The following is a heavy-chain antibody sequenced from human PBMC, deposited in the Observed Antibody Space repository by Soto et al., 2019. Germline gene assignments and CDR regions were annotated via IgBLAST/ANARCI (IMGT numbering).Heavy chain of an antibody. V-gene: IGHV3-21*01. D-gene: IGHD2-15*01. CDR2: ISSSSSSI. Sequence: GGSLRLSCAASGFTFSSYSMNWVRQAPGKGLEWVSSISSSSSSIYYADSVKGRFTISRDNAKNSLYLQMNSLRAEDTAVYYCARDTRACSGGSCLLFDYWGQGTLVTVSS. CDR1: GFTFSSYS. CDR3: ARDTRACSGGSCLLFDY. J-gene: IGHJ4*02.